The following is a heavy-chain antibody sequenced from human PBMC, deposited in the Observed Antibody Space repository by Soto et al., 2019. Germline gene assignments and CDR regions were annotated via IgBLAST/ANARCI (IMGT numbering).Heavy chain of an antibody. CDR2: VYYTGTT. Sequence: SETLSLTCTVSNGSISTYYWSWIRQSPQKGLEWIGFVYYTGTTNYNPSLKSRVTMSVDSPKNQFSLRLSSVSAADSAVYYCARACSSSWYWRANYFDYWGQGTLVTVSS. CDR1: NGSISTYY. J-gene: IGHJ4*02. D-gene: IGHD6-13*01. V-gene: IGHV4-59*01. CDR3: ARACSSSWYWRANYFDY.